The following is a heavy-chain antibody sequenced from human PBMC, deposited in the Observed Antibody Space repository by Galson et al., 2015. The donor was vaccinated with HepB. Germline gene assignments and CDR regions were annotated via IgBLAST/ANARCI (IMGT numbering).Heavy chain of an antibody. J-gene: IGHJ3*02. CDR3: ASSLTGGARHVFDI. Sequence: QSGAEVKKPGESLKISCKASGYSFTSSFFHWVRQAPGQGLEWMGIINPYSGGTNYIQKFQGRVTVARDTSTSTVYMDLSRLRFEDTAIYYCASSLTGGARHVFDIWGQGTVVTVSS. CDR2: INPYSGGT. CDR1: GYSFTSSF. V-gene: IGHV1-46*01. D-gene: IGHD2-8*02.